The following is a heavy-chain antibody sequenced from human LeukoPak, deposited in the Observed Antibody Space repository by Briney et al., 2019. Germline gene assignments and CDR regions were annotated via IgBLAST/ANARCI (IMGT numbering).Heavy chain of an antibody. V-gene: IGHV4-39*01. Sequence: SETLSLTCTVSGGSISSSSHYWGWIPQPPGQGLEWIRSIYYGGSTYYNPSPKSRVIISVDTSKKQFYLKMTSVTAADTAVYYCARLDYWGQGTLVTVSS. CDR2: IYYGGST. J-gene: IGHJ4*02. CDR1: GGSISSSSHY. CDR3: ARLDY.